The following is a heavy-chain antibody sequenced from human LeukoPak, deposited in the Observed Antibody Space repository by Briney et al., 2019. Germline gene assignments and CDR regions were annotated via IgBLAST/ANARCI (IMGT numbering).Heavy chain of an antibody. CDR3: ARVGNYAREYYFDY. D-gene: IGHD3-16*01. CDR2: ISSSSSYI. J-gene: IGHJ4*02. V-gene: IGHV3-21*01. Sequence: PGGSLRLSCAASGFTFSSYSMNWVRQAPGKGLEWVSSISSSSSYIYYADSVKGRFTISRDNAKNSLYLQMNSLRAEDTAVYYCARVGNYAREYYFDYWGQGTLVTVSS. CDR1: GFTFSSYS.